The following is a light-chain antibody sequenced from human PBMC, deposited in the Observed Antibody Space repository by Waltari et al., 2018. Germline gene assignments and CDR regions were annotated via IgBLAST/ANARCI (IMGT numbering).Light chain of an antibody. CDR2: KDS. CDR1: ALPNQY. Sequence: SYELTQPPSVSVSPGQTARITCSGDALPNQYAYWYQQKPGQAPVVVIYKDSERPSGIPERFSGSTSGTTVTLAISGVQAEDEADYYCQSTDSSGTSEVFGGGTKLTVL. J-gene: IGLJ2*01. V-gene: IGLV3-25*03. CDR3: QSTDSSGTSEV.